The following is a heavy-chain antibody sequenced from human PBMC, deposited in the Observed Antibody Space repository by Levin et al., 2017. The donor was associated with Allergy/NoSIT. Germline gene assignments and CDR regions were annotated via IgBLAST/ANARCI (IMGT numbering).Heavy chain of an antibody. V-gene: IGHV3-23*01. CDR3: AKDFRGYSGYDLSGFDY. J-gene: IGHJ4*01. Sequence: PGGSLRLSCAASGFTFSSYAMSWVRQAPGKGLEWVSAISGSGGSTYYADSVKGRFTISRDNSKNTLYLQMNSLRAEDTAVYYCAKDFRGYSGYDLSGFDYWGQGTLVTVSS. CDR1: GFTFSSYA. CDR2: ISGSGGST. D-gene: IGHD5-12*01.